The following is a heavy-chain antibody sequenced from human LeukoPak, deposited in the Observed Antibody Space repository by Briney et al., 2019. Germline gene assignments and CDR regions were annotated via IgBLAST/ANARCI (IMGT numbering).Heavy chain of an antibody. Sequence: GGSLRLSCTASGFTFRDYWMHWIRQTPREGLVWVSRINGDETSRAYADSVEGRFTISRDNSKNTLYLQMGSLRAEDMAVYYCAREGAAASVDYWGQGTLVTVSS. J-gene: IGHJ4*02. CDR3: AREGAAASVDY. CDR1: GFTFRDYW. D-gene: IGHD6-13*01. V-gene: IGHV3-74*01. CDR2: INGDETSR.